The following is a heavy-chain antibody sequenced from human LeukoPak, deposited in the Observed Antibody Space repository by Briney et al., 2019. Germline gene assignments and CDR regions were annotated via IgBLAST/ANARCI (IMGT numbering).Heavy chain of an antibody. CDR2: ISNDGSVK. CDR3: AKVGGSGTSYYYFGMDV. D-gene: IGHD3-10*01. CDR1: GITFSNYA. V-gene: IGHV3-30*04. J-gene: IGHJ6*02. Sequence: PGGSLRLSCTAPGITFSNYAMHWVRRAPGEGLEWVTVISNDGSVKYYADSVKGRFTISRDNSKNTLYLQMNSLRAEDTAVYFCAKVGGSGTSYYYFGMDVWGQGTTVTVSS.